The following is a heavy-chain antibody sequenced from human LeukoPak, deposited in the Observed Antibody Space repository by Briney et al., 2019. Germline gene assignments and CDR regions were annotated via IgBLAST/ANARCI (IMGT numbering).Heavy chain of an antibody. CDR2: INHSGST. V-gene: IGHV4-34*01. CDR1: AGSFSGYY. J-gene: IGHJ5*02. Sequence: SETLSLTSAVYAGSFSGYYWSRIRQPPGKGLEWIGEINHSGSTNYNPSLKSRVTISVDTSKNQFSLKLSSVTAADTAVYYCARGGYYGSGSYPTLYNWFDPWGQGTLVTVSS. CDR3: ARGGYYGSGSYPTLYNWFDP. D-gene: IGHD3-10*01.